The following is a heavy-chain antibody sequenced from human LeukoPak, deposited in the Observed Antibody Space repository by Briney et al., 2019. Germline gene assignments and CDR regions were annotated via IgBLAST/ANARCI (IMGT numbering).Heavy chain of an antibody. J-gene: IGHJ4*02. V-gene: IGHV1-2*02. CDR3: ARAFPLRGEMTS. CDR1: GGTFNNYA. Sequence: ASVKVSCKAPGGTFNNYAISWVRQAPGQGLEWMGWINPNSGGTNYAQKFQGRVTMTRDTSISTAYMELSRLRSDDTAVYYCARAFPLRGEMTSWGQGTLVTVSS. D-gene: IGHD3-16*01. CDR2: INPNSGGT.